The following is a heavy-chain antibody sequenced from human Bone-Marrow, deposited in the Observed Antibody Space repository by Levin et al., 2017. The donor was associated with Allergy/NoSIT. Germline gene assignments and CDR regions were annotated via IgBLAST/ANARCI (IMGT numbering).Heavy chain of an antibody. CDR1: GGSISNGNYY. V-gene: IGHV4-30-4*01. Sequence: SETLSLTCTVSGGSISNGNYYWGWIRQPPGKGLEWIWYIYYSGSTYYNPSLKSRLTISVDTSKNQFSLNLTSVTAADTAVYYCATGSGSYKIYFAYWGQGTLVPVSS. D-gene: IGHD3-10*01. CDR3: ATGSGSYKIYFAY. J-gene: IGHJ4*02. CDR2: IYYSGST.